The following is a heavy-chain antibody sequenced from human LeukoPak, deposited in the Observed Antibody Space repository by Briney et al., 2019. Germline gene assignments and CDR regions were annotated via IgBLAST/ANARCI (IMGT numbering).Heavy chain of an antibody. CDR3: ARETLAYCGGDCGWYFDL. V-gene: IGHV3-33*01. D-gene: IGHD2-21*02. J-gene: IGHJ2*01. Sequence: GGSLRLSCAASGFTFSSYGMHWVRQAPGKGLEWVAVIWYDGSNKYYADSVKGRFTISRDNSKNTLYLQMNSLRAEDTAVYYCARETLAYCGGDCGWYFDLWGRGTLVTVSS. CDR1: GFTFSSYG. CDR2: IWYDGSNK.